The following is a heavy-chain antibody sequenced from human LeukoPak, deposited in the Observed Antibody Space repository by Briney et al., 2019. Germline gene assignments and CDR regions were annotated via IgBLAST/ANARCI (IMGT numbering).Heavy chain of an antibody. CDR3: ARGPDYYDILTGYPKWFDP. J-gene: IGHJ5*02. CDR1: GYTFTSYD. Sequence: ASVKVSCKASGYTFTSYDINWVRQATGQGLEWMGWMNPNSGNTGYAQKFQGRVTRTRNTSISTAYMELSSLRSEDTAVYYCARGPDYYDILTGYPKWFDPWGQATLVTVSS. D-gene: IGHD3-9*01. V-gene: IGHV1-8*01. CDR2: MNPNSGNT.